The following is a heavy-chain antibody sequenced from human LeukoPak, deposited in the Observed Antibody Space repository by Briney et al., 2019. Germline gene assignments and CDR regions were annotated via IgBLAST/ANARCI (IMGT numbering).Heavy chain of an antibody. CDR3: AKDVKDWNSPTY. Sequence: GGSLRLSCAASGFTFRSYSMTWVRQAPGKGLEWVSVISDSGGGTYYADSVKGRFTISRDNSKNTLYLQMSSLRAEDTAVYYCAKDVKDWNSPTYWGQGTLVTVSS. V-gene: IGHV3-23*01. D-gene: IGHD1-7*01. CDR2: ISDSGGGT. CDR1: GFTFRSYS. J-gene: IGHJ4*02.